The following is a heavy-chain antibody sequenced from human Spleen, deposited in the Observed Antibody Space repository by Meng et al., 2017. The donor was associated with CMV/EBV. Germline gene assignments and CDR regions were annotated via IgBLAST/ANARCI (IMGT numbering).Heavy chain of an antibody. V-gene: IGHV3-43D*03. D-gene: IGHD6-13*01. J-gene: IGHJ4*02. CDR2: ISWDGGSA. CDR1: GFTFDDYA. Sequence: ASGFTFDDYAMHWVRQAPGKGLEWVSLISWDGGSAYYADSVKGRFTISRDNSKNSLYLQMNSLRAEDTALYYCAKEYSNGWYYFDYWGQGTLVTVSS. CDR3: AKEYSNGWYYFDY.